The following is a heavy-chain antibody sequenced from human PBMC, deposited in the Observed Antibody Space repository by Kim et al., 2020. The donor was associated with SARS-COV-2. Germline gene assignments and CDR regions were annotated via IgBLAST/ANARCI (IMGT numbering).Heavy chain of an antibody. Sequence: ASVKVSCKASGYTFTSYAMNWVRQAPVQGLEWMGWINTNTGNPTYAQGFTGRFVFSLDTSVSTAYLQISSLKAEDTAVYYCARVPSIAVTYYYYGMDVWGQGTTVTVSS. CDR2: INTNTGNP. CDR3: ARVPSIAVTYYYYGMDV. V-gene: IGHV7-4-1*02. J-gene: IGHJ6*02. D-gene: IGHD6-19*01. CDR1: GYTFTSYA.